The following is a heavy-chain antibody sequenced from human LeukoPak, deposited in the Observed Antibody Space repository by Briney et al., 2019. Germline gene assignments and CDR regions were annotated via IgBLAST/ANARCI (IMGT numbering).Heavy chain of an antibody. CDR1: GVTVTSSY. V-gene: IGHV3-66*01. J-gene: IGHJ4*02. CDR3: ARSLQQQPFDY. CDR2: IYSGGST. D-gene: IGHD6-13*01. Sequence: GGSLRLSCEVSGVTVTSSYMSWVRQAPGKGLEWVSVIYSGGSTYYADSVKGRFTISRDNSKNTLYLQMNSLRAEDTAVYYCARSLQQQPFDYWGQGTLVTVSS.